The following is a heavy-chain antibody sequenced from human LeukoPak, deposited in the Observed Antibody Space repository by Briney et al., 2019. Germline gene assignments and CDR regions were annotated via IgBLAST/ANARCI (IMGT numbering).Heavy chain of an antibody. CDR2: ISSSGSTI. CDR1: GFTFSDYY. J-gene: IGHJ4*02. D-gene: IGHD2-15*01. CDR3: ARDQEDATSSYFDY. V-gene: IGHV3-11*04. Sequence: GGSLRLSCAASGFTFSDYYMSWIRQAPGKGLEWVSYISSSGSTIYYADSVKGRFTISRDNAKNSLYLQMNSLRAEDTAVYYCARDQEDATSSYFDYWGQGTLVTVSS.